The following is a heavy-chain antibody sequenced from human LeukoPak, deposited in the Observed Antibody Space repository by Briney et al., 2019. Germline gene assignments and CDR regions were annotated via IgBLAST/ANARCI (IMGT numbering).Heavy chain of an antibody. Sequence: PGGSLRLSCAASGFTFSDSEMNWVRQAPGKGLEWVSYIHGSGSTKYYADSVKGRFTISRDNAKNSMYLQMNSLRAEDTAIYYCARDPRGQVTVLAGQKYYYYGLDVWGQGTTVTVSS. J-gene: IGHJ6*02. CDR2: IHGSGSTK. D-gene: IGHD2-2*01. CDR1: GFTFSDSE. CDR3: ARDPRGQVTVLAGQKYYYYGLDV. V-gene: IGHV3-48*03.